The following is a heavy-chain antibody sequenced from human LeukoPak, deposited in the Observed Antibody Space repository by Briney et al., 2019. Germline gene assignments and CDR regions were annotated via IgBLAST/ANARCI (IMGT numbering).Heavy chain of an antibody. CDR2: ISSSGSTI. Sequence: GESLRLSCAASGFTFSDYYMSWIRQAPGKGLEWVSYISSSGSTIYYADSVKGRFTISRDNAKNSLYLQMNSLRAEDTAVYYCARDSYSNYVGSDYWGQGTLVTVSS. CDR1: GFTFSDYY. V-gene: IGHV3-11*01. D-gene: IGHD4-11*01. J-gene: IGHJ4*02. CDR3: ARDSYSNYVGSDY.